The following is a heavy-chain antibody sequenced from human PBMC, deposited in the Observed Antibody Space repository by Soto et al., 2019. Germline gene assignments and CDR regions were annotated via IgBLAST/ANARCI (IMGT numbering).Heavy chain of an antibody. CDR3: ARTRGYSDYELDY. CDR1: GFTFSSYA. CDR2: ISYSGVST. Sequence: GGSLRLSCAASGFTFSSYAMTWVRQAPGKGLEWVSAISYSGVSTYYADSVKGRFTISRDSSENTLSLQMNSLRVDDTAVYYCARTRGYSDYELDYWGQGTLVTVSS. J-gene: IGHJ4*02. V-gene: IGHV3-23*01. D-gene: IGHD5-12*01.